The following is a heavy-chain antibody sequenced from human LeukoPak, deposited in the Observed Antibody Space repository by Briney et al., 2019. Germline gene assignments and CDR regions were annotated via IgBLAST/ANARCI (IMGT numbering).Heavy chain of an antibody. CDR1: GYSIGSGYY. J-gene: IGHJ4*02. CDR2: IYYSGTT. CDR3: ARDGSGSGSPFDY. Sequence: SETLSLTXTVSGYSIGSGYYWAWIRQPPGKGLEWIGSIYYSGTTYYSPSLKSRVTISLDTSKNQFSLKLSPVTAADTAVYYCARDGSGSGSPFDYWGQGTLVTVSS. D-gene: IGHD3-22*01. V-gene: IGHV4-38-2*02.